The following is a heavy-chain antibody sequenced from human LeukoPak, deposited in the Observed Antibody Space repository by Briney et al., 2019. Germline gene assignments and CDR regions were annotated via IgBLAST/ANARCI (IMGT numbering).Heavy chain of an antibody. D-gene: IGHD2-2*01. CDR3: ARRYCSSTSCTLDY. J-gene: IGHJ4*02. CDR1: GFTFSSYE. CDR2: ISSSGSTI. Sequence: GGSLRLSCAASGFTFSSYEMNWVRQAPGKGLEWVSYISSSGSTIYYADSVKGRFTISRDNAENSLYLQMNSLRAEDTAVYYCARRYCSSTSCTLDYWGQGTLVTVSS. V-gene: IGHV3-48*03.